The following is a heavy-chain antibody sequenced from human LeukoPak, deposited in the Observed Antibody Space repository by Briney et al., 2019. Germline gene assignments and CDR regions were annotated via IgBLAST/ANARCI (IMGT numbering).Heavy chain of an antibody. CDR2: IYHTGHT. Sequence: SETLSLTCTVSGDSVSSYYWSWIRQPPGKGLEWSGYIYHTGHTEYNPSLKSRVSISLDTSKSQFSLKLSSVTAADTAVYYCARHLYCSGGSCYSGHYYYGMDVWGQGTTVTVSS. J-gene: IGHJ6*02. V-gene: IGHV4-59*08. D-gene: IGHD2-15*01. CDR1: GDSVSSYY. CDR3: ARHLYCSGGSCYSGHYYYGMDV.